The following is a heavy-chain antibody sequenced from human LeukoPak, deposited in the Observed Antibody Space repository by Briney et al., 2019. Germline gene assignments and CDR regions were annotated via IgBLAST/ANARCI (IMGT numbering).Heavy chain of an antibody. CDR3: AREDSGSSGYVFDP. CDR2: IYHSGST. CDR1: GGSISSGGYS. D-gene: IGHD3-22*01. V-gene: IGHV4-30-2*01. Sequence: SETLSLTCAVPGGSISSGGYSWSWIRQPPGKGLEWIGYIYHSGSTNYNPSLKSRVTISLDTSKNQFSLKLSSVTAADTAVYYCAREDSGSSGYVFDPWGQGTLVTVSS. J-gene: IGHJ5*02.